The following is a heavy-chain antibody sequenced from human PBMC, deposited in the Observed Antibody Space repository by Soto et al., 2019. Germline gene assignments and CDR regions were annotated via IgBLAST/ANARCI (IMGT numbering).Heavy chain of an antibody. CDR1: GGTFSSYA. J-gene: IGHJ4*02. CDR2: IIPIFGTA. CDR3: AREGRDGYNYRDY. V-gene: IGHV1-69*06. D-gene: IGHD5-12*01. Sequence: SVKVSCKASGGTFSSYAISWVRQAPGQGLEWMGGIIPIFGTANYAQKFQGRVTITADKSTSTAYMELSSLRSEDTAVYYCAREGRDGYNYRDYWGQGTLVTVSS.